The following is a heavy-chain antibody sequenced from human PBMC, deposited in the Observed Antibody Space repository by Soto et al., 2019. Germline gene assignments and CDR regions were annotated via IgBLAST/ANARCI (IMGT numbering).Heavy chain of an antibody. Sequence: GGSLRLSCSASGFTFISYAMSWFRQAPGKGLEWVSAISGSGGSTYYADSVKGRFTISRDNSKNTLYLQMNSLRAEDTAVYYCAKDKRWELYFDYWGQGTLVTVSS. CDR2: ISGSGGST. D-gene: IGHD1-26*01. CDR1: GFTFISYA. CDR3: AKDKRWELYFDY. J-gene: IGHJ4*02. V-gene: IGHV3-23*01.